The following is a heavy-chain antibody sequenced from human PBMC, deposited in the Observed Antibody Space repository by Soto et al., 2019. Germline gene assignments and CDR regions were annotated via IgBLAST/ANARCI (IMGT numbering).Heavy chain of an antibody. D-gene: IGHD3-3*01. CDR3: AKEVWSGPMDV. J-gene: IGHJ6*02. V-gene: IGHV3-30*02. Sequence: DSVKGRFPISRDNSKNTLYLQMNSLRAEDTAVYYCAKEVWSGPMDVWGQGTTVTVSS.